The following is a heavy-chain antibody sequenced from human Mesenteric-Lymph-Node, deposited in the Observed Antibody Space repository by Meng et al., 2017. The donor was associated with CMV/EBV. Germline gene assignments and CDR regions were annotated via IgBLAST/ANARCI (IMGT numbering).Heavy chain of an antibody. CDR2: INAGNGNT. V-gene: IGHV1-3*01. J-gene: IGHJ5*02. CDR1: GYTFTDYA. D-gene: IGHD3-10*01. Sequence: SCKASGYTFTDYAMHWVRQAPGQRLEWMGWINAGNGNTKHSQKFQGRVTFTRDTSASTAYMELSSLTSEDTALYYCAKDGRSYGWFDPWGRGTLVTVSS. CDR3: AKDGRSYGWFDP.